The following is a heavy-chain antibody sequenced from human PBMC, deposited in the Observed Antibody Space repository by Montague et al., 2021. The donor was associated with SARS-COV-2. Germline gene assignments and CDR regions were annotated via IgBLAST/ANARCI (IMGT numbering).Heavy chain of an antibody. J-gene: IGHJ3*02. Sequence: SETLSLTCTVSGGSISSYYWNWIRQPPGKGLEWIGYIYYSGSTNYNPSLKSRVTISVDTSKNQFSLKLSSVTAADTAVYYCARQYYDSSGEDAFDIWGQGTMVTVSS. D-gene: IGHD3-22*01. CDR3: ARQYYDSSGEDAFDI. CDR2: IYYSGST. V-gene: IGHV4-59*08. CDR1: GGSISSYY.